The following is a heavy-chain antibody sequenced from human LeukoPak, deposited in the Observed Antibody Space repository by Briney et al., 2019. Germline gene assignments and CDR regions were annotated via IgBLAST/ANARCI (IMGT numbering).Heavy chain of an antibody. V-gene: IGHV3-7*03. Sequence: PGGSLRLSCVASGFPFSSYWMTWVRQAPGKGLEWVANIKQDGSKKSYVDSVKGRFTISRDNAKNSLYLQMNSLRAEDTAVYYCAKGPGELSPNYFDYWGQGTLVTVSS. CDR1: GFPFSSYW. D-gene: IGHD3-16*02. J-gene: IGHJ4*02. CDR3: AKGPGELSPNYFDY. CDR2: IKQDGSKK.